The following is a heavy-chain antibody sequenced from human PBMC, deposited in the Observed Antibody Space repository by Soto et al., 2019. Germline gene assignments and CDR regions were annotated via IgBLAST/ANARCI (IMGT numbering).Heavy chain of an antibody. V-gene: IGHV1-8*01. Sequence: ASVKVSCKASGYTFTSYDINWVRQATGQGLEWMGWMNPNSGNTGYAQKFQGRVTMTRNTSISTAYMELSSLRSEDTAVYYCATRLFNIAAAGTNYWGQGTLVTVSS. CDR2: MNPNSGNT. J-gene: IGHJ4*02. CDR1: GYTFTSYD. D-gene: IGHD6-13*01. CDR3: ATRLFNIAAAGTNY.